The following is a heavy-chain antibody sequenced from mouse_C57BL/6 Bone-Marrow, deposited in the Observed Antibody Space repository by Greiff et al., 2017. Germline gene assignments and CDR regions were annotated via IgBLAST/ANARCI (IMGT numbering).Heavy chain of an antibody. J-gene: IGHJ3*01. Sequence: QVQLQQPGAELVKPGASVKVSCKASGYTFTSYWMHWVKQRPGQGLEWIGRIHPSDSDTNYNQKFKGKATLTVDKSSSTAYMQLSSLTSEYSAVYYCAITDYYGSSYEAYGGQGTLVTVSA. CDR2: IHPSDSDT. CDR1: GYTFTSYW. D-gene: IGHD1-1*01. CDR3: AITDYYGSSYEAY. V-gene: IGHV1-74*01.